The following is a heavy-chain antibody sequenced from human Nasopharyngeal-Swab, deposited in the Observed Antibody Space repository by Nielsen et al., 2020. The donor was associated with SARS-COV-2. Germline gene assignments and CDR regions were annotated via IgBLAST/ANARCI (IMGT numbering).Heavy chain of an antibody. CDR3: ARVTPTLYDSSGYLFDY. CDR2: ISAYNGNT. Sequence: ASVKVSCKASGYTFTSYGISWVRQAPGQGLEWMGLISAYNGNTNYAQTLQGRVNMTTDTSTSTAYMELRSLRSDDTAVYYCARVTPTLYDSSGYLFDYWGQGTLVTVSS. J-gene: IGHJ4*02. CDR1: GYTFTSYG. V-gene: IGHV1-18*01. D-gene: IGHD3-22*01.